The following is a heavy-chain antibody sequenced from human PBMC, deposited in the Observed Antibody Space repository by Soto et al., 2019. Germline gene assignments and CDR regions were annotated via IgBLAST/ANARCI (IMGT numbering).Heavy chain of an antibody. Sequence: QVQLQESGPGLVKPSETLSLTCTVSGDSISSSYWNWIRQAPGKGLEWIGYIDDTGSTNYNPSLKGRVTLSVDPSNNQYSLKLSSVTAADTAVYYCARGVLEWLLRDSYYYYMDVWGQGTTVTVSS. CDR1: GDSISSSY. V-gene: IGHV4-59*01. CDR3: ARGVLEWLLRDSYYYYMDV. D-gene: IGHD3-3*01. CDR2: IDDTGST. J-gene: IGHJ6*03.